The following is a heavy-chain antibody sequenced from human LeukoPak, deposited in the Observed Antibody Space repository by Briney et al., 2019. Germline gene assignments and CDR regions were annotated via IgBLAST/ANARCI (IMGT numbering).Heavy chain of an antibody. D-gene: IGHD6-19*01. V-gene: IGHV4-39*07. CDR1: GGSISSSSYY. CDR3: ARVGGSGWYPFNY. CDR2: VSNSGSK. J-gene: IGHJ4*02. Sequence: NPSETLSLTCTVSGGSISSSSYYWGWIRQPPGKGLEWIGRVSNSGSKHYNPSLKSRVTIFEDTSKNQFSLKLSSVTAADTAVYYCARVGGSGWYPFNYWGQGTLVTVSS.